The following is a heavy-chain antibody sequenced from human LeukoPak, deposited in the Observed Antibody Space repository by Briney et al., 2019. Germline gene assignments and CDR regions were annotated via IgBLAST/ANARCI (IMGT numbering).Heavy chain of an antibody. Sequence: KPSETLSLTCAVSGGSISSSNWWSWVRQPPGKGLEWIGEIYHSGSTNYNPSLKSRVTISVDKSKNQFSLKLSSVTAADTAVYYCARGGTGDLNWYFDLWGRGTLVTVSS. CDR1: GGSISSSNW. CDR3: ARGGTGDLNWYFDL. J-gene: IGHJ2*01. D-gene: IGHD7-27*01. CDR2: IYHSGST. V-gene: IGHV4-4*02.